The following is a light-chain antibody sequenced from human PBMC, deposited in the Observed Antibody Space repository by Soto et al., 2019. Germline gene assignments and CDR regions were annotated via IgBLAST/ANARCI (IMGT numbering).Light chain of an antibody. CDR1: QNINNY. Sequence: DIQMTQSPSSLSASVGDRVTITCQASQNINNYLNWYQQKPGRAPKLLIYDASNLEAGVPSRFSGSGSGTDFTFPISRLQPEDIATYYCQQYENLPTFGQGTRLEIK. V-gene: IGKV1-33*01. J-gene: IGKJ5*01. CDR3: QQYENLPT. CDR2: DAS.